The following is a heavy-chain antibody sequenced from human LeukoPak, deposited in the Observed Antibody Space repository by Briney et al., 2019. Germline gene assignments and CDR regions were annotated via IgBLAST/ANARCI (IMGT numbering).Heavy chain of an antibody. CDR3: ARFLSRRTPTHSYYFDY. CDR2: IYTSGST. Sequence: SETLSLTCTVSGGSISSYYWSWIRQPAGKGLEWIGRIYTSGSTNYNPSLKSRVTISVDTSKNQFSLKLSSVTAADTAVYYCARFLSRRTPTHSYYFDYWGQGTLVTVSS. D-gene: IGHD3-3*02. CDR1: GGSISSYY. J-gene: IGHJ4*02. V-gene: IGHV4-4*07.